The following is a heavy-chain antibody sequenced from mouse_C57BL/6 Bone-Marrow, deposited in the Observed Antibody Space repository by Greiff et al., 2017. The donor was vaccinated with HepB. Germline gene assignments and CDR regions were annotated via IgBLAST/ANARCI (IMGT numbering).Heavy chain of an antibody. V-gene: IGHV1-64*01. CDR3: ARRGTGTVDY. CDR2: IHPNSGST. D-gene: IGHD4-1*01. Sequence: QVQLKQPGAELVKPGASVKLSCKASGYTFTSYWMHWVKQRPGQGLEWIGMIHPNSGSTNYNEKFKSKATLTVDKSSSTAYMQLSSLTSEDSAVYYCARRGTGTVDYWGQGTTLTVSS. J-gene: IGHJ2*01. CDR1: GYTFTSYW.